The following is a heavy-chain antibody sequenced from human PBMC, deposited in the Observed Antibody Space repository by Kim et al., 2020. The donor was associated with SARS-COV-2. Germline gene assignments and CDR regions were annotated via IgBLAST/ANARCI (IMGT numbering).Heavy chain of an antibody. CDR2: IGTAGDT. J-gene: IGHJ4*02. CDR3: ARVGAAGGFDY. CDR1: GFTFSSYD. V-gene: IGHV3-13*01. D-gene: IGHD6-13*01. Sequence: GGSLRLSCAASGFTFSSYDMHWVRQATGKGLEWVSAIGTAGDTYYPGSVKVRFTISRENAKNSLYLQMNSLRAGDTAVYYCARVGAAGGFDYWGQGTLVTVSS.